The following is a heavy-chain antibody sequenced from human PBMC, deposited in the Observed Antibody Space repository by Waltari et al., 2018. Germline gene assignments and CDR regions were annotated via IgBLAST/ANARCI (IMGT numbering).Heavy chain of an antibody. CDR1: GGSVSSGSYS. J-gene: IGHJ4*02. CDR3: ARERLGQSSFDY. D-gene: IGHD6-19*01. V-gene: IGHV4-61*01. Sequence: QVQLQESGPGLVKPSETLSLTCTVSGGSVSSGSYSWSWIRQPPGKGLEWIGYIYYSGRTNYNPPLKSRVTISVDTSKNQFSLKLSSVTAADTAVYYCARERLGQSSFDYWGQGTLVTVSS. CDR2: IYYSGRT.